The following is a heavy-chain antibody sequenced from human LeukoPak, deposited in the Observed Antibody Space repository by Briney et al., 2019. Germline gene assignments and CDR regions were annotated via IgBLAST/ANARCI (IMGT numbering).Heavy chain of an antibody. CDR1: GGSITNTY. CDR3: ARGYYDSSGSPNHDY. D-gene: IGHD3-22*01. CDR2: VYDNGGTGGT. J-gene: IGHJ4*02. Sequence: NPSETLSLTCSVSGGSITNTYWNWIRQPPGKGLEWIGNVYDNGGTGGTNYNPSLESRVTLSVDTSNSLFSLKVTSVTAADTAVYYCARGYYDSSGSPNHDYWGQGTLVTVSS. V-gene: IGHV4-59*01.